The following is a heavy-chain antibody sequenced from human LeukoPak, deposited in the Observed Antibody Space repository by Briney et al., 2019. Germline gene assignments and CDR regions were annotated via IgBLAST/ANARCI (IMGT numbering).Heavy chain of an antibody. V-gene: IGHV4-61*02. J-gene: IGHJ4*02. CDR3: ARSGYTSGYADY. D-gene: IGHD5-18*01. Sequence: SETLSLTCTVSSGSISSGSYYWSWIRQPAGKGLEWIGRIHTSGSTNYNPSLKSRVTISLDTSKNQFSLKLSSVTAADTAAYFCARSGYTSGYADYWGQGILVTVSS. CDR1: SGSISSGSYY. CDR2: IHTSGST.